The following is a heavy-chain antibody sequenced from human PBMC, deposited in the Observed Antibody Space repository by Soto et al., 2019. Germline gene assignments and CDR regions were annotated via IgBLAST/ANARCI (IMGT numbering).Heavy chain of an antibody. D-gene: IGHD2-15*01. J-gene: IGHJ4*02. Sequence: GGSLRLSCAASGFTFSSYAMHWVRQAPGKGLEWVAVISYDGSNKYYADSVKGRFTISRDNSKNTLYLQMNSLRAEDTAVYYCARDTDPDIVVVVAATLHDYWGQGTLVTVSS. CDR2: ISYDGSNK. V-gene: IGHV3-30-3*01. CDR1: GFTFSSYA. CDR3: ARDTDPDIVVVVAATLHDY.